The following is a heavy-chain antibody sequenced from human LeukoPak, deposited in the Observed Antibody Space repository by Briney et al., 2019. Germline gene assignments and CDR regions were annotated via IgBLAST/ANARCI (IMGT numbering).Heavy chain of an antibody. V-gene: IGHV4-61*01. Sequence: SETLSLTCTVSGGSVSSGSYYWSWIRQPPGKGLEWIGEMYLSGTTHSNPSVKSRVTISIDKSKNQFFLNLSSVTAADTAVYYCAGLVGRYSSGLYYYYFDYWGQGTLVTVSS. CDR3: AGLVGRYSSGLYYYYFDY. D-gene: IGHD3-22*01. CDR2: MYLSGTT. CDR1: GGSVSSGSYY. J-gene: IGHJ4*02.